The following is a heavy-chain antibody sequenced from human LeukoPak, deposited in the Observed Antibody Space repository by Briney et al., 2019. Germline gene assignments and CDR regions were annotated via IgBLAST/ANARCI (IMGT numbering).Heavy chain of an antibody. CDR3: ARLHCSGGSCYSGIDAFDI. CDR1: GFTFGSYW. J-gene: IGHJ3*02. Sequence: GGSLRLSCVASGFTFGSYWMTWVRQAPGKGLEWVANIKQEGSEKYCMDSVKGRFIISRDNAKKSLYLQMNSLRADDTAVYYCARLHCSGGSCYSGIDAFDIWGQGTMVTVSS. D-gene: IGHD2-15*01. V-gene: IGHV3-7*03. CDR2: IKQEGSEK.